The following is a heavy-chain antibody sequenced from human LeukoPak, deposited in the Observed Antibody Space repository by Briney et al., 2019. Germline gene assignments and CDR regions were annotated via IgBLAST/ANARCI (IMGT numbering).Heavy chain of an antibody. CDR2: ISGSGGST. CDR1: GFTFSSYA. CDR3: ARGHWSAVAGLLFDY. Sequence: GGTLRLSCAASGFTFSSYAMSWVRQAPGKGLEWVSTISGSGGSTYYADSVKGRFTISRDNSKNSLYLQMNSLRAEDTAVYYCARGHWSAVAGLLFDYWGQGTLVTVSS. J-gene: IGHJ4*02. D-gene: IGHD6-19*01. V-gene: IGHV3-23*01.